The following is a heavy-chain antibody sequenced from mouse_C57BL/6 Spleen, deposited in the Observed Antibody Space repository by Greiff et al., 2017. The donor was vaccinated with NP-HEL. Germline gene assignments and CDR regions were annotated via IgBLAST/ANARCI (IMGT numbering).Heavy chain of an antibody. CDR3: ARVETTVDWYFDV. CDR2: IDPSDSYT. Sequence: VQLQQPGAELVMPGASVKLSCKASGYTFTSYWMHWVKQRPGQGLEWIGEIDPSDSYTNYNQKFKGKSTLTVDKSSSTAYMQLSSLTSEDSAVYYCARVETTVDWYFDVWGTGTTVTVSS. D-gene: IGHD1-1*01. CDR1: GYTFTSYW. V-gene: IGHV1-69*01. J-gene: IGHJ1*03.